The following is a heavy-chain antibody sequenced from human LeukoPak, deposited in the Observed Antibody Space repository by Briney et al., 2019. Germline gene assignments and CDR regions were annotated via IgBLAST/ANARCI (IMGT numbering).Heavy chain of an antibody. CDR1: GGSLSSHY. J-gene: IGHJ4*01. Sequence: SETLSLTCDVSGGSLSSHYWSWIRQAPGKGLEWIGFIYSGSTKYNPSLKRRVAISMDTYKNKISLNLNSVAAADTAVYYCARGRGPLRVEFGDWGHGTLVTISS. CDR3: ARGRGPLRVEFGD. V-gene: IGHV4-4*09. D-gene: IGHD3-16*01. CDR2: IYSGST.